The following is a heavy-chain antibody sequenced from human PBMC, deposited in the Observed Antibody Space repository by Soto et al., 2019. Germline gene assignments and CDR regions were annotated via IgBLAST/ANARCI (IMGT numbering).Heavy chain of an antibody. CDR1: GGSISSSSYY. J-gene: IGHJ4*02. CDR2: IYYSGST. V-gene: IGHV4-39*01. D-gene: IGHD6-19*01. CDR3: ARLGWLGQTPEDY. Sequence: SETLSLTCTVSGGSISSSSYYWGWIRQPPGKGLEWIGSIYYSGSTYYNPSLKSRVTISVDTSKNQFSLKLSSVTAADTAVYYCARLGWLGQTPEDYWGQGTLVTVSS.